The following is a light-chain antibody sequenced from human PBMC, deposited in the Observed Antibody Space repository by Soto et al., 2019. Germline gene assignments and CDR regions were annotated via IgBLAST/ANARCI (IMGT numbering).Light chain of an antibody. CDR3: QQYETSSWT. CDR2: DTC. J-gene: IGKJ1*01. Sequence: EIVLTQSPGTLSLSPGERATLSCRASQSVSSSHLGWYQQKPGQAPRLLIYDTCSSATGIPERFSGSGSGKGFNPSNRSPEPEDFAVYYCQQYETSSWTFGQGSKVE. V-gene: IGKV3-20*01. CDR1: QSVSSSH.